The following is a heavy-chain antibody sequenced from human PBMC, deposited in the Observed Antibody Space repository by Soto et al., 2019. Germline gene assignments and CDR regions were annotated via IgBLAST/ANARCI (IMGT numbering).Heavy chain of an antibody. V-gene: IGHV3-23*01. Sequence: EVQLLESGGGLVEPGGSRRLSCAASGFTFSSYTMSWVRQAPGKGLEWVSTISGSGSSTYSADSVKGRFTISRDNSKNTRDLQMNSLRVEDTAIYYCAKAWGIDYWGQGTLVTVSS. CDR1: GFTFSSYT. D-gene: IGHD7-27*01. J-gene: IGHJ4*02. CDR3: AKAWGIDY. CDR2: ISGSGSST.